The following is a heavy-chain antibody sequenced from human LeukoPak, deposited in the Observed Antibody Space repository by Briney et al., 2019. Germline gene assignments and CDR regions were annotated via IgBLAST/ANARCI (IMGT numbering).Heavy chain of an antibody. CDR1: GFTFSSYW. Sequence: GGSLRLSCAASGFTFSSYWMNWARQAPGKGLEWVASINHNGNVNYYVDSVKGRFTISRDNSKNTLYLHMNSLRADDTAVYYCARDTGYTAIAVDWGQGTLVTASS. CDR3: ARDTGYTAIAVD. D-gene: IGHD6-19*01. CDR2: INHNGNVN. V-gene: IGHV3-7*03. J-gene: IGHJ4*02.